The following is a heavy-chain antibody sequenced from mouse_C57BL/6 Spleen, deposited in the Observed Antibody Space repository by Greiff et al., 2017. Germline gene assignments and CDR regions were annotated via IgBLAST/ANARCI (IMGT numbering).Heavy chain of an antibody. V-gene: IGHV1-5*01. CDR3: ARRDGSSFYAMDY. CDR2: IYPGNSDT. D-gene: IGHD1-1*01. J-gene: IGHJ4*01. Sequence: VQLQQSGTVLARPGASVKMSCKTSGYTFPSYWMHWVKQRPGQGLEWIGAIYPGNSDTSYNQKFKGKAKLTAVTSASTAYMELSSLTNADSAVYYCARRDGSSFYAMDYWGQGTSVTVSS. CDR1: GYTFPSYW.